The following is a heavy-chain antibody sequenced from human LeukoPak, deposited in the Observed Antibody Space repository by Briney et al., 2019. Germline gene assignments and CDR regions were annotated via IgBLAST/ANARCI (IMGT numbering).Heavy chain of an antibody. CDR2: VKCSGGST. CDR3: ARELSHYNIVVVPAAIDY. D-gene: IGHD2-2*01. J-gene: IGHJ4*02. V-gene: IGHV3-23*01. Sequence: GGAPGLPCSGPWFLLSSYALRWVRPAPGEGVEWGSAVKCSGGSTNYAAPVKGRFTTSRDSAKNSPYLQMNSLRGEDTAVSYCARELSHYNIVVVPAAIDYWGQGTLVTVSS. CDR1: WFLLSSYA.